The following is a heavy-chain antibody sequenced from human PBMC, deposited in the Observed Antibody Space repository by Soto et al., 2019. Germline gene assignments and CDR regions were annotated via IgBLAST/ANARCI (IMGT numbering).Heavy chain of an antibody. CDR2: IYYSGST. Sequence: QVQLQESGPGLVKPSETLSLTCTVSGGSISSYYWSWIRQPPGKGLEWIGYIYYSGSTNYNPSLKSRVPISVDTSKNQFSLKLSSVTAADTAVYYCARGGYSYGYVLDYWGQGTLVTVSS. J-gene: IGHJ4*02. V-gene: IGHV4-59*01. CDR3: ARGGYSYGYVLDY. CDR1: GGSISSYY. D-gene: IGHD5-18*01.